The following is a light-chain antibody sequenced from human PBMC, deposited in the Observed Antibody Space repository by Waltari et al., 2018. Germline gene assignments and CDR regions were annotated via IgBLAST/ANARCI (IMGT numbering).Light chain of an antibody. V-gene: IGKV3-20*01. J-gene: IGKJ4*01. CDR3: QQYDISPLT. CDR1: QTVRTTY. CDR2: GAS. Sequence: EIVLTQSPGTLSVSPGERATLSCRASQTVRTTYLAWYQQKPGQAPTLVIHGASSRATGIPDRFSGSGSGTDFSLTISSLEPEDFAVYYCQQYDISPLTFGGGTKVEIK.